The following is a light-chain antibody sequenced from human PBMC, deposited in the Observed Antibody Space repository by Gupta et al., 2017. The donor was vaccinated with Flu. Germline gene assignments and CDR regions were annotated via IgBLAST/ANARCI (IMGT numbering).Light chain of an antibody. CDR3: QQLTGYPFT. CDR2: GAS. V-gene: IGKV1-9*01. Sequence: DVQLTQFLSFLSPSVGDGVNITCRASQGISNYLAWYQEKPGKSPKLLIYGASTLQSGVQSRFSGSGSGAEFTLTISSLQPEDFATYSCQQLTGYPFTFGPGTKVELK. CDR1: QGISNY. J-gene: IGKJ3*01.